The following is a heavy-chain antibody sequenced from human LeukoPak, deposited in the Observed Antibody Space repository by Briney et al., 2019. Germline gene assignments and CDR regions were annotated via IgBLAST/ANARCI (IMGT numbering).Heavy chain of an antibody. Sequence: SETPSLTCTVSGGLISSSSYYWGWIRQPPGKGLEWIGSFYYTGSTYYNPSLKSRLTISVDTSKNQFSLELSPVTAADTAVYYCARTAGIAVAGSRQYFDYWGQGTLVAVSS. D-gene: IGHD6-19*01. CDR1: GGLISSSSYY. CDR2: FYYTGST. V-gene: IGHV4-39*01. CDR3: ARTAGIAVAGSRQYFDY. J-gene: IGHJ4*02.